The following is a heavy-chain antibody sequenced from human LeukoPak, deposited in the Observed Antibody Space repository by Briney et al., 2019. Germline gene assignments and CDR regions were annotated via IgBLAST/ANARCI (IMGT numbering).Heavy chain of an antibody. Sequence: GGSLRLSCSASGFXFSSYAIHWVRQAPGKGLEYVSAMSSNGGSTYYADSVKGRFTISRDNSKNTLYLQMSSLRAEDTAVYHCVKGGYCSGGTCYQTAYSWFDPWGQGTLVTVSS. CDR1: GFXFSSYA. D-gene: IGHD2-15*01. CDR2: MSSNGGST. CDR3: VKGGYCSGGTCYQTAYSWFDP. V-gene: IGHV3-64D*06. J-gene: IGHJ5*02.